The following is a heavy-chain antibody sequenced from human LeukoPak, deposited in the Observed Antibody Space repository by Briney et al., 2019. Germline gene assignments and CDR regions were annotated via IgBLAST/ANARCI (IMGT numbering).Heavy chain of an antibody. Sequence: GGSLRLSCAASGFTFGSPWMHWVRQAPGKGLEWVSSISSSSSYIYYADSVKGRFTISRDNAKNSLYLQMNSLRAEDTAVYYCARDPTVTTPGYWGQGTLSPSPQ. CDR2: ISSSSSYI. D-gene: IGHD4-17*01. J-gene: IGHJ4*02. CDR1: GFTFGSPW. V-gene: IGHV3-21*01. CDR3: ARDPTVTTPGY.